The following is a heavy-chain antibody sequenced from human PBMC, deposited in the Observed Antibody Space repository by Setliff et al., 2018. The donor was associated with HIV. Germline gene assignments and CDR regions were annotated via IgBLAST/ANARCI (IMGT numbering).Heavy chain of an antibody. J-gene: IGHJ4*02. Sequence: SETLSLTCAVFGESSNTDAWTWIRQPPGKGLEWIGEVSPIGETSYNHSLKDRVTISIDTSKNHSSLKMNSVTAADTAVYYCARIIRGVYFYDGTGYYYFDDWGQGALVTVSS. CDR2: VSPIGET. D-gene: IGHD3-10*01. CDR3: ARIIRGVYFYDGTGYYYFDD. CDR1: GESSNTDA. V-gene: IGHV4-34*01.